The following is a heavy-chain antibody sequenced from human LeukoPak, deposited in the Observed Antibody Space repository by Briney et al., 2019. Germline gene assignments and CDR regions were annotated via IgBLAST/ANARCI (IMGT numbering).Heavy chain of an antibody. D-gene: IGHD3-22*01. Sequence: PSETLSLTCTVSGGSISSSSYYWGWIRQPPGKGLEWIGSIYYSGSTYYNPSLKSRVTISVDTSKNQFSLILRSVTAADTAVYYCATDRGYYDTIGYTYNWFDPWGQGTLVTVSS. CDR3: ATDRGYYDTIGYTYNWFDP. CDR2: IYYSGST. CDR1: GGSISSSSYY. V-gene: IGHV4-39*02. J-gene: IGHJ5*02.